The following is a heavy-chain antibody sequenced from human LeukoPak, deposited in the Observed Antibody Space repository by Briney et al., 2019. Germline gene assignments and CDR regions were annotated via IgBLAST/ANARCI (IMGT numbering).Heavy chain of an antibody. D-gene: IGHD2-15*01. J-gene: IGHJ6*02. CDR1: GFTFISNS. CDR2: IRSSSSTI. V-gene: IGHV3-48*01. CDR3: ARVFKEIVVVHTGTAYYYGMDV. Sequence: GGSLRLSWAASGFTFISNSMNWVRQAPGKGLEWVSYIRSSSSTIYYADSVKGRFTISRDNAKNSLYLQMNSLRAEDTAVYYCARVFKEIVVVHTGTAYYYGMDVWGQGTTVTVSS.